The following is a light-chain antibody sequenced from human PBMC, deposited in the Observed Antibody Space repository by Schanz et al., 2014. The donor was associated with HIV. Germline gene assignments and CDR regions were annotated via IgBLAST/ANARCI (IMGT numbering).Light chain of an antibody. CDR2: DND. CDR1: SSNIGNNY. Sequence: QSVLTQPPSVSAAPGQKVTISCSGSSSNIGNNYVSWYQQLPGTAPELLIYDNDKRPSGIPDRFSGSKSGTSATLGITGLQTGDEAEYYCATWDATVSAVLFGGGTKLTVL. CDR3: ATWDATVSAVL. V-gene: IGLV1-51*01. J-gene: IGLJ2*01.